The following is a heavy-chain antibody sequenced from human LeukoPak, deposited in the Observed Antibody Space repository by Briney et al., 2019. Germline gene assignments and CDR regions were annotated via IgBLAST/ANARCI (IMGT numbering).Heavy chain of an antibody. CDR3: SVVVYYYDSSGYLDWFDP. Sequence: GGSLRLYCAASGFTFSSYAMSWVRQAPGKGLEWVSAISGSGGSTYYADSVKGRFTISRDNSKNTLYLQMNSLRAEDTAVYYCSVVVYYYDSSGYLDWFDPWGQGTLVTVSS. V-gene: IGHV3-23*01. CDR2: ISGSGGST. J-gene: IGHJ5*02. CDR1: GFTFSSYA. D-gene: IGHD3-22*01.